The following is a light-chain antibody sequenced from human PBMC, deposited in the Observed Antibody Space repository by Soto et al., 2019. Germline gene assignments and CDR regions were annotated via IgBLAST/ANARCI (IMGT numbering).Light chain of an antibody. CDR3: ISYTSISTYV. CDR1: SSDVGAYDY. CDR2: EVT. J-gene: IGLJ1*01. V-gene: IGLV2-14*01. Sequence: QSALTQPASMSGSLGQSITISCTGTSSDVGAYDYVSWYQQHPGKAPKLMIYEVTSRPSGVSNRFSGSKSGNTASLTISGLQGEDEADYYCISYTSISTYVFGTGTKLTVL.